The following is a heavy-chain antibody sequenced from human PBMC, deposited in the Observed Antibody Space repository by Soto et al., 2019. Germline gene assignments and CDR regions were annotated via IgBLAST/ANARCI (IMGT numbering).Heavy chain of an antibody. CDR2: IYWDDDK. V-gene: IGHV2-5*02. CDR3: AHSPHGDYWYWFAP. CDR1: GFTLNTGGVG. J-gene: IGHJ5*02. Sequence: QITLKESGPTLVKPTQTLTLTCTFFGFTLNTGGVGVRWIRQRPGKALEWLALIYWDDDKRYRPSLNSRLTTTNTPSKDQVVLTMTNMAPDVTATYYCAHSPHGDYWYWFAPWGQGTLVTFCS. D-gene: IGHD4-17*01.